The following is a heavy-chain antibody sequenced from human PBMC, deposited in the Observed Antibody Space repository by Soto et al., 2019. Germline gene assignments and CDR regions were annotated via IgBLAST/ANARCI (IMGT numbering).Heavy chain of an antibody. V-gene: IGHV3-23*01. J-gene: IGHJ6*02. CDR1: GFTFSSYT. CDR2: ISGSGGST. Sequence: EVQLLESGGGLVQPGGSLRLSCAASGFTFSSYTMSWVRQAPGKGLEWVSGISGSGGSTYYADSVEGRFTISRDNSKNTLYLQMNSLRAEDTAVHYCAKRYDTLTGLLHGMDVWGQGTTVTVSS. CDR3: AKRYDTLTGLLHGMDV. D-gene: IGHD3-9*01.